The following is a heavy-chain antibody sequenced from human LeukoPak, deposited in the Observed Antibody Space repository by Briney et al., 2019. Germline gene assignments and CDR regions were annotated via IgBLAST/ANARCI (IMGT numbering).Heavy chain of an antibody. Sequence: GASVKVSCKASGYTFTGYYMHWVRQAPGQALEWMGWINPNSGATSYSQRFQGRVTMTRDTSISTAYLELSRLRSDDTAVYYCARGGAEPEGHWFFDVWGRGTLVTVSS. V-gene: IGHV1-2*02. D-gene: IGHD3-16*01. CDR2: INPNSGAT. CDR3: ARGGAEPEGHWFFDV. CDR1: GYTFTGYY. J-gene: IGHJ2*01.